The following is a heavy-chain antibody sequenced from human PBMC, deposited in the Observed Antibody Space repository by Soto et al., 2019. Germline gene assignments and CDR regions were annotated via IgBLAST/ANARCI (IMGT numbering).Heavy chain of an antibody. V-gene: IGHV4-59*01. CDR3: ARHFYGDYFVRWFDP. Sequence: SETLSLTCTVSGGSLSSYYWSWIRQPPGKGLEWIGYIYYSGSTNYNPSLKSRVTISVDTSKNQFSLKLSSVTAADTAVYYCARHFYGDYFVRWFDPWRQGTLVPVSS. CDR2: IYYSGST. CDR1: GGSLSSYY. J-gene: IGHJ5*02. D-gene: IGHD4-17*01.